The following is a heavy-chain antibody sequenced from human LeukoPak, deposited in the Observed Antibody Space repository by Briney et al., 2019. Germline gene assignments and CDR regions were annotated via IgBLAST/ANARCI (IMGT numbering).Heavy chain of an antibody. CDR3: ARVYYDILTGYEWFDP. J-gene: IGHJ5*02. CDR1: GGYISSYY. V-gene: IGHV4-59*12. Sequence: SETLSLTCTVSGGYISSYYWSWIRQPPGEGLEWIGYVYYTGSTNYNPSLKSRVSISVDTSKNQFSLKLSSVTAADTAVYYCARVYYDILTGYEWFDPWGQGTLVTVSS. CDR2: VYYTGST. D-gene: IGHD3-9*01.